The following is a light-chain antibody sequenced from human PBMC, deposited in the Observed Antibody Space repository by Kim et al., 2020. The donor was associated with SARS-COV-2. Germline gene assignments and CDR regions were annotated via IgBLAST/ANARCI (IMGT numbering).Light chain of an antibody. Sequence: LAWFQHKPGQTPRLLIYFASRRATGTPERFSGSGSGTDFTLTISRLEPEDFGVYYCQQSEWSPDNFGQGTKLEI. V-gene: IGKV3-20*01. J-gene: IGKJ2*01. CDR2: FAS. CDR3: QQSEWSPDN.